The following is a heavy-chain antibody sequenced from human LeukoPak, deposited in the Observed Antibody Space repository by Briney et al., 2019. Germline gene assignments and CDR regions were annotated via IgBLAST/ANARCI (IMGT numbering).Heavy chain of an antibody. D-gene: IGHD3-3*01. J-gene: IGHJ4*02. CDR3: ARDPSGDTYYDFWSGYYTGGGGIDY. CDR1: GFTFSSFA. Sequence: PGGSLRLSCAASGFTFSSFAMTWVRQAPGKGLEWVSSISSSSSYIYYAESVKGRFTISRDNAKNSLYLQMNSLRAEDTAVYYCARDPSGDTYYDFWSGYYTGGGGIDYWGQGTLVTVSS. CDR2: ISSSSSYI. V-gene: IGHV3-21*01.